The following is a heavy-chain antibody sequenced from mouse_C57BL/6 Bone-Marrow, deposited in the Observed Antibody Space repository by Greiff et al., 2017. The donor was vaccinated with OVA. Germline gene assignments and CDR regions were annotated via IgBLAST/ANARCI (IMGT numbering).Heavy chain of an antibody. V-gene: IGHV1-69*01. Sequence: QVQLQQSGAELVMPGASVKLSCKASGYTFTSYWMHWVKQRPGQGLEWIGEIDPSDSYTNYNQKFKGKSTLTVDKSSSTAYMQLSSLTSEDSAVYYCASHSNYVAWFAYWGQGTLVTVSA. CDR2: IDPSDSYT. J-gene: IGHJ3*01. CDR1: GYTFTSYW. D-gene: IGHD2-5*01. CDR3: ASHSNYVAWFAY.